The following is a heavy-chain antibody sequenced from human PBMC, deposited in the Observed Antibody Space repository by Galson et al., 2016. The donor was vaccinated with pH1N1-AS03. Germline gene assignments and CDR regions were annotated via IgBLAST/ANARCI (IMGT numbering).Heavy chain of an antibody. CDR1: GYTFTGSA. V-gene: IGHV1-3*01. CDR2: INAGNGNT. D-gene: IGHD3-3*01. Sequence: SVKVSCKASGYTFTGSAIHWARQAPGQRLEWMGWINAGNGNTDYSQKFQGRVTFTRDTGVSTVYMKLSRLRSEDTAFYYCARVYDSSNGYFSNHYFDDWGQGTLVTVSS. CDR3: ARVYDSSNGYFSNHYFDD. J-gene: IGHJ4*02.